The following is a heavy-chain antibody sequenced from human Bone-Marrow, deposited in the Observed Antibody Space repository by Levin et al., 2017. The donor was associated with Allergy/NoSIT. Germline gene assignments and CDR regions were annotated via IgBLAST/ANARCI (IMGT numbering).Heavy chain of an antibody. D-gene: IGHD5-12*01. CDR3: ARDRTRRESGYTYYYGMDV. CDR1: GGSISSYY. J-gene: IGHJ6*02. V-gene: IGHV4-59*01. Sequence: SQTLSLTCTVSGGSISSYYWSWIRQPPGKGLEWIGYIYYSGSTNYNPSLKSRVTISVDTSRNQFSLKLSSVTAADTAVYYCARDRTRRESGYTYYYGMDVWGQGTTVTVSS. CDR2: IYYSGST.